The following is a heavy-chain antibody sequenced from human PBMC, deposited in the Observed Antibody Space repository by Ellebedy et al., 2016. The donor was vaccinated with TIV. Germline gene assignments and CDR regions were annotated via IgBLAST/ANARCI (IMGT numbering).Heavy chain of an antibody. CDR1: GYTFTNYD. D-gene: IGHD2-21*02. CDR2: MNPNSGNT. Sequence: ASVKVSXXASGYTFTNYDINWVRQATGQGLEWMGWMNPNSGNTGYAQKFQGRVTMTRNTSISTAYMELSSLRSEDTAVYYCARLYCGGDCYVPNWFDPWGQGTLVIVSS. J-gene: IGHJ5*02. V-gene: IGHV1-8*01. CDR3: ARLYCGGDCYVPNWFDP.